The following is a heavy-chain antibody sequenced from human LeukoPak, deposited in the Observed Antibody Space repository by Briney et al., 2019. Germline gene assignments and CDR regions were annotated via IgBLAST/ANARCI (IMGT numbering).Heavy chain of an antibody. V-gene: IGHV4-39*07. CDR3: ARVRDGDYVYY. J-gene: IGHJ4*02. D-gene: IGHD4-17*01. CDR1: GGSISSNSYY. Sequence: PSETLSLTCTVSGGSISSNSYYWGWIRQPPGKGLEWIGSIYYTGNTYYSPSLKSRVTMSVDTSKSQFSLKLSSVTAADTAVYYCARVRDGDYVYYWGQGTLVTVSS. CDR2: IYYTGNT.